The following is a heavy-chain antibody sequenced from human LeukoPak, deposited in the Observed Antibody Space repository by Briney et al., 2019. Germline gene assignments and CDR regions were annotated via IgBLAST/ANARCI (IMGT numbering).Heavy chain of an antibody. V-gene: IGHV1-46*01. Sequence: ASVKVSCKASGYTFTSYYMHWVRQAPGQGLEWMGIINPSGGSTSYAQKFQGRVTMTRDTSTSTVYMELSSLRSEDTAVYYCARAPVGSIVVVPAAPYYFDYWGQGTLVTVSS. CDR2: INPSGGST. J-gene: IGHJ4*02. CDR1: GYTFTSYY. D-gene: IGHD2-2*01. CDR3: ARAPVGSIVVVPAAPYYFDY.